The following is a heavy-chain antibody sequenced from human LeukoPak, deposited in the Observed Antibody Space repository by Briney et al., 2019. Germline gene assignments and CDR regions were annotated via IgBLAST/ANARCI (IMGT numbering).Heavy chain of an antibody. J-gene: IGHJ4*02. CDR3: AKDRDWYYFDH. Sequence: GRSLRLSCAASGFTFSSYGMHWVRQAPGKGLEWVAVISYDGSNKYYADSVKGRFTISRDNSKNALYLQMNSLRAEDTAVYYCAKDRDWYYFDHWGQGTLVTVSA. D-gene: IGHD5-24*01. CDR1: GFTFSSYG. CDR2: ISYDGSNK. V-gene: IGHV3-30*18.